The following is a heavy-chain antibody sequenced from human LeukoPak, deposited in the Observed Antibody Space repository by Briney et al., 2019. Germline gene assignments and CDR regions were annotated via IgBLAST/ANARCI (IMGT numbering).Heavy chain of an antibody. J-gene: IGHJ4*02. D-gene: IGHD3-3*01. Sequence: GASVRVSCKAFEYTFSSYSIHWVRQAPGQRLEWMGWINADNGNTKYSQKFQGRVTITRDTSASTAYMELSSLRSEDTAVYYCARDRSLGANYFDYWGQGSLVTVSS. CDR3: ARDRSLGANYFDY. CDR1: EYTFSSYS. CDR2: INADNGNT. V-gene: IGHV1-3*01.